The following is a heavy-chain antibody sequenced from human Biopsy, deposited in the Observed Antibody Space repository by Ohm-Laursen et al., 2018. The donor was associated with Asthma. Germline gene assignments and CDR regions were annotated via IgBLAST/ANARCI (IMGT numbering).Heavy chain of an antibody. CDR3: ARVKDGYNFDY. CDR2: IFQSGST. J-gene: IGHJ4*02. V-gene: IGHV4-30-2*01. CDR1: GGSISSGGYS. Sequence: TLSLTCGVSGGSISSGGYSWSWIRQPPGKGLGWIGYIFQSGSTYYNPSLKSRVTISVDRSKNQFSLKLSSVTAADTAVYYCARVKDGYNFDYWGQGTLVTVSS. D-gene: IGHD5-24*01.